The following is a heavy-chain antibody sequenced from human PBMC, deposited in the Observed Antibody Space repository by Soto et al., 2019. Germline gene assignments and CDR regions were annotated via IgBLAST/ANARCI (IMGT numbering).Heavy chain of an antibody. CDR2: IYHRGST. CDR1: GGSISSGGYS. V-gene: IGHV4-30-2*01. D-gene: IGHD5-12*01. Sequence: SETLSLTCAVSGGSISSGGYSWSWIRQPPWKGLEWIGYIYHRGSTYYNPSLKSRVTISVDRSKNQFSLKLSSVTAADTAVYYCARDVGYSGYDRGYYFDYWGQGTLVTVSX. J-gene: IGHJ4*02. CDR3: ARDVGYSGYDRGYYFDY.